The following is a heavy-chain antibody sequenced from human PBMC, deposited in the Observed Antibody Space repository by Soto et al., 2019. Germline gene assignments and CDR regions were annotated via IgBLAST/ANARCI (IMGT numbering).Heavy chain of an antibody. Sequence: QVQLLQSGAEVKKPGASVKVSCKVSGHTLTELSMHWVRQAPGRGLEWMGGFDPEDGETIFAQKFQGRVTMTEDTSTDSTDMELTSLRSEDTAVYYCAAGGTRWLHSPFDYWGQGTLVTISS. CDR2: FDPEDGET. CDR1: GHTLTELS. V-gene: IGHV1-24*01. CDR3: AAGGTRWLHSPFDY. D-gene: IGHD1-1*01. J-gene: IGHJ4*02.